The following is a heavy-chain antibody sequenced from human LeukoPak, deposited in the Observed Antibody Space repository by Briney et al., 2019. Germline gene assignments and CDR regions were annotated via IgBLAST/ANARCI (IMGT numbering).Heavy chain of an antibody. CDR2: IYYSGST. J-gene: IGHJ3*02. CDR3: ASTSPAYCGGDCYGAFDI. V-gene: IGHV4-30-4*01. CDR1: GGSISSGDYY. Sequence: SQTLSLTCTVSGGSISSGDYYWSWIRQPPGKGLEWIGYIYYSGSTYYNPSLKSRVTISVDTSKNQFSLKLSSVTAADTAVYHCASTSPAYCGGDCYGAFDIWGQGTMVTVSS. D-gene: IGHD2-21*02.